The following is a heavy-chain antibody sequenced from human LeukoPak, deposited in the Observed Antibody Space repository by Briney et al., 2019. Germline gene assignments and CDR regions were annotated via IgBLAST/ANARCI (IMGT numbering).Heavy chain of an antibody. CDR1: GYTFGGFY. CDR2: INPNSGVT. D-gene: IGHD5-12*01. CDR3: AKDRYGDYEAPFHYYMDA. Sequence: ASVKVSCKASGYTFGGFYIHWVRQAPGQGLEWMGWINPNSGVTNYAQKLQGRVTITRDTSIDTAYMQLSRLRSDDTAVYYCAKDRYGDYEAPFHYYMDAWGRGTTVTVSS. V-gene: IGHV1-2*02. J-gene: IGHJ6*03.